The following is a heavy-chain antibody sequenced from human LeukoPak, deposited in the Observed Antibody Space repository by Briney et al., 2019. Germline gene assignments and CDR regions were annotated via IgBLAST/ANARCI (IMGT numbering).Heavy chain of an antibody. J-gene: IGHJ3*02. Sequence: PGRSLRLSCAASGPSLSNYGIHWVRQAPGKGLEWVAFISYDETDKYYAGSVKGRFTISRDNSKNTLYLQMNSLRAEDTAVYYCAKVRLPREADAFDIWGQGTMVTVSS. D-gene: IGHD5-12*01. CDR1: GPSLSNYG. CDR3: AKVRLPREADAFDI. CDR2: ISYDETDK. V-gene: IGHV3-30*18.